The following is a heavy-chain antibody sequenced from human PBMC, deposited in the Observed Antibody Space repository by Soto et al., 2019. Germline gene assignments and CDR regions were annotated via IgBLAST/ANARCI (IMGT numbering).Heavy chain of an antibody. CDR3: ARSHDSDGIISAFER. V-gene: IGHV5-51*01. CDR1: GYSFTSYW. Sequence: PGESLKISCKGSGYSFTSYWIGWVRQMPGKGLEWLGIIYPSDSDTRYRPSFQGQVTISADKSSSTAYLQLSSLKASYTSMYYRARSHDSDGIISAFERWGKGRMVTV. CDR2: IYPSDSDT. D-gene: IGHD3-3*02. J-gene: IGHJ3*02.